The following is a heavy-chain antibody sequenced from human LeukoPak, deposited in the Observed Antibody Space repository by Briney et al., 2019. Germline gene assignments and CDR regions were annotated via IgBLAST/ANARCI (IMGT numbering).Heavy chain of an antibody. CDR2: ISSSSSSTI. CDR1: GFTFSSYS. Sequence: GGSLRLSCAASGFTFSSYSMNWVRQAPGKGLEWVSYISSSSSSTIYYADSVKGRFTISRGNAKNSLYLEMNSLRAEDTAVYYCASLYGSGPNWFDPWGQGTLVTVSS. D-gene: IGHD3-10*01. V-gene: IGHV3-48*01. J-gene: IGHJ5*02. CDR3: ASLYGSGPNWFDP.